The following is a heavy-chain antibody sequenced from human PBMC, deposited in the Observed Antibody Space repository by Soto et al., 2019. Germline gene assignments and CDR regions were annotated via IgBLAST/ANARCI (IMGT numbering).Heavy chain of an antibody. CDR3: AKGYRSGWYYFDF. CDR2: ISHDGSNK. V-gene: IGHV3-30*18. D-gene: IGHD6-19*01. J-gene: IGHJ4*02. Sequence: QVQLVESGGGVIQPGRSLKLSCGASGFTFSTYGMHWVRQAPGKGLEWVAVISHDGSNKYYADSVKGRFTISRDNSKNTLYLQMNILKPEDTAVYYCAKGYRSGWYYFDFWGQGTLVTVSS. CDR1: GFTFSTYG.